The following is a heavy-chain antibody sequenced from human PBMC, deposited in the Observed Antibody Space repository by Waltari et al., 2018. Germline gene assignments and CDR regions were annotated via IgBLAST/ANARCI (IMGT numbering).Heavy chain of an antibody. J-gene: IGHJ6*03. V-gene: IGHV4-38-2*01. D-gene: IGHD3-3*01. Sequence: QVQLQESGPGLVKPSETLSITCAVSGYSISSGYSWGWIRQPPGKGLEWIGSIYHSGSTYYNPSLKSRVTISVDTSKNQFSLKLSSVTAADTAVYYCARHVLRWDFWGYYMDVWGKGTTVTVSS. CDR3: ARHVLRWDFWGYYMDV. CDR2: IYHSGST. CDR1: GYSISSGYS.